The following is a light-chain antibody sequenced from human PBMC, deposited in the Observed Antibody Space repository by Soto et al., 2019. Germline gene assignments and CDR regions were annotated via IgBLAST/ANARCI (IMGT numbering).Light chain of an antibody. Sequence: QAVVTQPPSASGTPGQRVTISCSGSSSNIGTNYVYWYQHLPGAAPKLLISRNNQRPSGVPDRFSASKSGTSASLASSGLRSEDEADYYCAARDDSLSGHWLFGGGTKVTVL. V-gene: IGLV1-47*01. CDR1: SSNIGTNY. CDR2: RNN. J-gene: IGLJ3*02. CDR3: AARDDSLSGHWL.